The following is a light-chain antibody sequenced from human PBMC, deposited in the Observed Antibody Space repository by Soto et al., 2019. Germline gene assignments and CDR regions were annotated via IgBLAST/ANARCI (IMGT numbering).Light chain of an antibody. J-gene: IGLJ3*02. V-gene: IGLV2-23*02. CDR1: SSDVGSYNL. CDR3: CSYAASSTRV. CDR2: EVS. Sequence: QSALTQPASVSGSPGQSITISCTGTSSDVGSYNLVSWYQQHPGKAPKLMIYEVSKRPSGVSNRFSGSKSGNTASLTISGLQAEDEADYYCCSYAASSTRVFGGGTKVTVL.